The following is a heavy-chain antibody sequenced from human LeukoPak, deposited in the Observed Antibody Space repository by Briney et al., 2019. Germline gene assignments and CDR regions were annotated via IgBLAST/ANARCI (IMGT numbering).Heavy chain of an antibody. V-gene: IGHV3-23*01. Sequence: GGSLRLSCAAPGFTFSTYAMSWVRQAPGKGLEWVSTINSSGGSTYYADSVKGRFTISRDNSKNTLFLQMISLRADDTAVYYCAKGVVPDDWGQGTLVTVSS. CDR2: INSSGGST. J-gene: IGHJ4*02. D-gene: IGHD2-21*01. CDR1: GFTFSTYA. CDR3: AKGVVPDD.